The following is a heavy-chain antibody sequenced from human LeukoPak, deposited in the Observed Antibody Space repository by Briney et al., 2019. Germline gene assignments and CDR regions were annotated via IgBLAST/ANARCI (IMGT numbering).Heavy chain of an antibody. Sequence: PSETLSLTCTVSGGSVSSGSYYWSWIRQPPGKGLEWIGYIYYSGSTNYNPSLKSRVTISVDTSKNQFSLKLSSATAADTAVYYCARGSGSYYRKSVDYWGQGTLVTVSS. J-gene: IGHJ4*02. D-gene: IGHD3-10*01. CDR2: IYYSGST. CDR3: ARGSGSYYRKSVDY. CDR1: GGSVSSGSYY. V-gene: IGHV4-61*01.